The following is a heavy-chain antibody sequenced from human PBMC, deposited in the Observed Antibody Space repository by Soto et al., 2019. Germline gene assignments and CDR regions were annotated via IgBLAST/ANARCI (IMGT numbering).Heavy chain of an antibody. CDR1: GFTFSNYY. CDR3: ARVPLSSSWHNPIGDYYYYMDV. Sequence: PGGSLRLSCAASGFTFSNYYMSWIRQAPGKGLERVSYISSSGSTIYYADSVKGRFTISRDNAKNSLYLQMNSLRAEDTAVYYCARVPLSSSWHNPIGDYYYYMDVWGKGTTVTVSS. V-gene: IGHV3-11*01. J-gene: IGHJ6*03. CDR2: ISSSGSTI. D-gene: IGHD6-13*01.